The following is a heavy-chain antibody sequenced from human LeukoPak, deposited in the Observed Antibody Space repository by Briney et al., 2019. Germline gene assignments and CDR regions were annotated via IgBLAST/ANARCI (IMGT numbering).Heavy chain of an antibody. D-gene: IGHD6-19*01. CDR1: GGSISGSSYY. J-gene: IGHJ3*02. CDR3: ARGRAIAVVPTGAFDI. CDR2: IYYSGST. Sequence: SETLSLTCTVSGGSISGSSYYWGWIRQPPVKGLEWIGSIYYSGSTYYNPSLKSRVTISVDAPKNQLPLKLSSVNAEDPAVYYCARGRAIAVVPTGAFDIWGQGTMVTVS. V-gene: IGHV4-39*06.